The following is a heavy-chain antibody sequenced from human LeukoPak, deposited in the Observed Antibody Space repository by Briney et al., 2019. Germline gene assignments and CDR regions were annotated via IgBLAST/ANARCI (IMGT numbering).Heavy chain of an antibody. D-gene: IGHD1-26*01. CDR3: AKDFYSGSYYGWFDP. Sequence: GESLRLSCAASGFPFSTYWMSWVRQAPGKGLEWVSTISGGGDATYYADSVKGRFTISRDNSKNTLYLQMNSLRAEDTAVYYCAKDFYSGSYYGWFDPWGQGTLVTVSS. CDR2: ISGGGDAT. V-gene: IGHV3-23*01. J-gene: IGHJ5*02. CDR1: GFPFSTYW.